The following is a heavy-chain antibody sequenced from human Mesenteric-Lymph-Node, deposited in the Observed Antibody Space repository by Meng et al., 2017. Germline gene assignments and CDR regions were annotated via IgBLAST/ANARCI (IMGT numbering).Heavy chain of an antibody. CDR3: ARGSTTGTTNMDV. V-gene: IGHV4-34*01. CDR2: INHSGST. CDR1: GGSFSGYY. Sequence: GSLRLSCAVYGGSFSGYYWSWIRQPPGKGLEWIGEINHSGSTNYNPSLKSRVTISVDTSKNQFSLKLSSVTAADTAVYYCARGSTTGTTNMDVWDQGTTVTVSS. J-gene: IGHJ6*02. D-gene: IGHD1-1*01.